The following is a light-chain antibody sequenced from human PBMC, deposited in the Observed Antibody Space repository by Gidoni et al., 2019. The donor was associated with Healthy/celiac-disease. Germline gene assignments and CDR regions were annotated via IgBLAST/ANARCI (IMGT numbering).Light chain of an antibody. Sequence: QSVFTQPPSVSAAPGQKVTISCSGSSSNIGNNYVSWYQQLPGTAPNLLIYDNDKRPSGIPDRFSGSKSGTSATLGITGRQTGDEADYYCGTWGSSVSGGGVFGGGTKVTVL. CDR3: GTWGSSVSGGGV. J-gene: IGLJ3*02. V-gene: IGLV1-51*01. CDR2: DND. CDR1: SSNIGNNY.